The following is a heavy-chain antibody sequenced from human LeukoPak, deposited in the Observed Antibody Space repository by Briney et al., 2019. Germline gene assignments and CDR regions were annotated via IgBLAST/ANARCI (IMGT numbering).Heavy chain of an antibody. CDR2: IYYSGNT. V-gene: IGHV4-39*02. Sequence: NPSEALSLTCAVSGGSISSSNYYWGWIRQPPGQGLEWIGSIYYSGNTYYNPSLKSRVTISVDTSKNRFSLKLSSETATDTAVYYCARDLLGDPYYFDYWGQGTLVTVSS. CDR3: ARDLLGDPYYFDY. D-gene: IGHD3-16*01. CDR1: GGSISSSNYY. J-gene: IGHJ4*02.